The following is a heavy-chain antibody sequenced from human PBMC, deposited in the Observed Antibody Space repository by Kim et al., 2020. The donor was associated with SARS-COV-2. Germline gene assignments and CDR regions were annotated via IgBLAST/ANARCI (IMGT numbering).Heavy chain of an antibody. CDR3: AKERSELIVVVIAPYYYYCVVV. Sequence: GGSLRLSCAASGFTFSSYGMHWVRQAPGKGLEWVAVISYDGSNKYYADSVKGRFTISRDNSKNTLYLQMNSLRAEDTAVYYCAKERSELIVVVIAPYYYYCVVVWGGETTVTVSS. V-gene: IGHV3-30*18. J-gene: IGHJ6*03. CDR1: GFTFSSYG. D-gene: IGHD2-21*01. CDR2: ISYDGSNK.